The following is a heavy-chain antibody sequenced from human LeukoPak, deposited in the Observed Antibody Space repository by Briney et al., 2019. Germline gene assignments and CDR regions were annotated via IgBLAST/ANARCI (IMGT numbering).Heavy chain of an antibody. CDR3: ARDQGYYDSSCWFDP. J-gene: IGHJ5*02. D-gene: IGHD3-22*01. CDR2: IWYDGSNK. Sequence: GRSLRLSCAASGFTFSSYGMHWVRQAPGKGLEWVALIWYDGSNKYYADSVKGRFTNSRDNSKNTLYLQMNSLRAEDTAVYYCARDQGYYDSSCWFDPWGQGTLVTVSS. CDR1: GFTFSSYG. V-gene: IGHV3-33*01.